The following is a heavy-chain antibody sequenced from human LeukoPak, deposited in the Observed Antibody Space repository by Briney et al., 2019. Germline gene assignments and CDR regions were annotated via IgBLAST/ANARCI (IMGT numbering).Heavy chain of an antibody. Sequence: GGSLRLSCAASGFTFSSYAMNWVRQAPGKGLEWVSYITGSSSTIYYADSVKGRFTISRDNAKNSLYLQMNSLRAEDTAVYYCARDRVVPAAIFAFDIWGQGTMVTVSS. CDR3: ARDRVVPAAIFAFDI. V-gene: IGHV3-48*01. D-gene: IGHD2-2*01. CDR2: ITGSSSTI. CDR1: GFTFSSYA. J-gene: IGHJ3*02.